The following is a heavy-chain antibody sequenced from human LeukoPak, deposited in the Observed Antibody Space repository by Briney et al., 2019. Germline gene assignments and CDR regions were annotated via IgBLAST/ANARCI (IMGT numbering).Heavy chain of an antibody. J-gene: IGHJ4*02. D-gene: IGHD2/OR15-2a*01. CDR1: GGSFSSGGYY. CDR2: ISYSGIA. Sequence: SETLSLTCAVSGGSFSSGGYYWSWIRHHPGKGLEWLACISYSGIAYYNPSLKSRLTISVDTSKNQFSLELSSVAAADTALYYCARVLYDYYFDYWGQGTLVTVSS. CDR3: ARVLYDYYFDY. V-gene: IGHV4-31*11.